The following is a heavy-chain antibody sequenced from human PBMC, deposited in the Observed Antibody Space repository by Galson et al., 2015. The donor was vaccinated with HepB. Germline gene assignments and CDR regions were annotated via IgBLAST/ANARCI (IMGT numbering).Heavy chain of an antibody. V-gene: IGHV3-48*01. D-gene: IGHD1-1*01. Sequence: SLRLSCAASGFTFSSYSMNWVRQAPGKGLEWVSYISSSSSTIYYADSVKGRFTVSRDNAKNSLYLQMNSLRAEDTAVYYCARDRSDWNDVHYFDYWGQGTLVTVSS. CDR2: ISSSSSTI. CDR1: GFTFSSYS. J-gene: IGHJ4*02. CDR3: ARDRSDWNDVHYFDY.